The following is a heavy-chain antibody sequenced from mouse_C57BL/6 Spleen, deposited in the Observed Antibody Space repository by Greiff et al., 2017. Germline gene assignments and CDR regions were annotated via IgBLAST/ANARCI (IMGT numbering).Heavy chain of an antibody. V-gene: IGHV10-1*01. Sequence: GGGLVQPKGSLKLSCAASGFSFNTYAMNWVRQAPGKGLEWVARIRSKSNNYATYYADSVKDRFTISRDDSESMLYLQMNNLKTEDTAMYYCVRHAYDYWFAYWGQGTLVTVSA. CDR3: VRHAYDYWFAY. J-gene: IGHJ3*01. CDR2: IRSKSNNYAT. D-gene: IGHD2-4*01. CDR1: GFSFNTYA.